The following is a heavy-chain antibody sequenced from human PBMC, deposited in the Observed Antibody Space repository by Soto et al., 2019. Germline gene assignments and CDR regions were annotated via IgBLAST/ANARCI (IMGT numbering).Heavy chain of an antibody. J-gene: IGHJ4*02. CDR1: GFSYSAYY. V-gene: IGHV3-7*01. Sequence: PGGSLRLSCSASGFSYSAYYMNWVRQAPGKXLEWVANIKEDGTRTSYADSVRGRFTISRDNAKNSLYLQMNSLRDEDTAVYYCARDLTYCGGDCYPSNYFDYWGQGTLVTVSS. CDR2: IKEDGTRT. CDR3: ARDLTYCGGDCYPSNYFDY. D-gene: IGHD2-21*02.